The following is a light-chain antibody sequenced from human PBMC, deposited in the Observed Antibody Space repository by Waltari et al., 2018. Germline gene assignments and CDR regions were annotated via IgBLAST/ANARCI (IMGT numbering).Light chain of an antibody. CDR3: QQYDNWPLT. CDR2: DAS. J-gene: IGKJ2*01. V-gene: IGKV3-15*01. CDR1: QNVNNN. Sequence: EKVMTQSPATLSVSPGERATLSCRASQNVNNNLAWYQRKPGQAPRLLIYDASTRANCIPARFSGGGSGTEFTLSISSLQSEDFAVYYCQQYDNWPLTFGLGTKLEIK.